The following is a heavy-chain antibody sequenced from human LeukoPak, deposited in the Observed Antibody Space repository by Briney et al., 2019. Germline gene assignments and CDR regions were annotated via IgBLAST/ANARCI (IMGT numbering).Heavy chain of an antibody. CDR1: GYTFTSYG. Sequence: GASVKVSCKASGYTFTSYGISWVRQAPGQGLEWMGWISAYNGNANYAQKLQGRVTMTTDTSTSTAYMELRSLRSDDTAVCYCARGRVDTAMFHFDYWGQGTLVTVSS. D-gene: IGHD5-18*01. J-gene: IGHJ4*02. CDR3: ARGRVDTAMFHFDY. CDR2: ISAYNGNA. V-gene: IGHV1-18*01.